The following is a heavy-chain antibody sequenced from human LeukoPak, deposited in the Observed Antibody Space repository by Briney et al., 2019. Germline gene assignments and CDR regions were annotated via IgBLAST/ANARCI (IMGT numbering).Heavy chain of an antibody. J-gene: IGHJ4*02. CDR2: IYYSGST. CDR1: GGSISSYY. V-gene: IGHV4-59*01. CDR3: ARGGYFDWLSKPHFDY. Sequence: SETLSLTCTVSGGSISSYYWSWIRQTPGKGLEWIGYIYYSGSTNYNPSLKSRATISIDTSKKQFSLKVTSVTAADTAVYYCARGGYFDWLSKPHFDYWGQGTLVTVSS. D-gene: IGHD3-9*01.